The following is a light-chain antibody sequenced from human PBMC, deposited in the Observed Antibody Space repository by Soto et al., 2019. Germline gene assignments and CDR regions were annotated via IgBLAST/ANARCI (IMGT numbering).Light chain of an antibody. CDR1: LSVSTY. CDR2: DAS. J-gene: IGKJ4*01. CDR3: QQRSNWPPT. Sequence: EIVLTQSPATLSLSPGERATLSCRASLSVSTYLAWYQQKPGQAPRLLIYDASNRATGIPARFSGSGSGTDFTLTIRSLEAEDSAVYYCQQRSNWPPTFGGGTKVEIK. V-gene: IGKV3-11*01.